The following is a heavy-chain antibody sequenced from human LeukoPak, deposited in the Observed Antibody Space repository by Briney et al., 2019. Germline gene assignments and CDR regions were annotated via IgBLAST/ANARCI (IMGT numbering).Heavy chain of an antibody. Sequence: SETLSLTCTVSGGSISSGSYYWSWIRQPAGKGLEWIGRIYTSGSTYYNPSLKSRVTISVDTSKNQFSLKLSSVTAADTAVYYCARPSQLEPLSPIDYWGQGTLVTVSS. D-gene: IGHD1-1*01. CDR1: GGSISSGSYY. J-gene: IGHJ4*02. CDR3: ARPSQLEPLSPIDY. CDR2: IYTSGST. V-gene: IGHV4-61*02.